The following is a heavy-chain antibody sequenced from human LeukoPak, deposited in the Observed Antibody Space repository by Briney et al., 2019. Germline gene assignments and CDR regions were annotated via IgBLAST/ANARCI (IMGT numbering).Heavy chain of an antibody. CDR1: GYSISSGYY. D-gene: IGHD6-19*01. Sequence: SETLSLTCTVSGYSISSGYYWGWIRQPPGKGLEWIGSIYHSGSTYYNPSLKSRVTISVDTSKDQFSLNLSSVTAADTAVYYCARQIVAGYFDYWGQGTLVTVSS. J-gene: IGHJ4*02. CDR2: IYHSGST. CDR3: ARQIVAGYFDY. V-gene: IGHV4-38-2*02.